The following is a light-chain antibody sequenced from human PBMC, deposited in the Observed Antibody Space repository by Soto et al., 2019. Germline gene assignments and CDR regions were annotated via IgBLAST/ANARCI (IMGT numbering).Light chain of an antibody. CDR3: QQYGSSPRT. Sequence: EIVLTQSPGTLSLSPGDRATLSCRASQSVSANNLAWYQQKVGQAPRLLIYSASSRATGIPDRFSGSGSGTDFTLTISRLEPEDLGVYYCQQYGSSPRTFGRGTKVEIK. CDR1: QSVSANN. J-gene: IGKJ1*01. V-gene: IGKV3-20*01. CDR2: SAS.